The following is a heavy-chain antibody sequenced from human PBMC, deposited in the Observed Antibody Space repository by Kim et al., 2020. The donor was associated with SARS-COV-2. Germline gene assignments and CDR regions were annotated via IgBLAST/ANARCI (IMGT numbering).Heavy chain of an antibody. J-gene: IGHJ4*02. CDR1: GGSISSSSYY. Sequence: SETLSLTCTVSGGSISSSSYYWGWIRQPPGKGLEWIGSIYYSGSTYYNPSLKSRVTISVDTSKNQFSLKLSSVTAADTAVYYCARVSGDIVVVPAAPYFDYWGQGTLVTVSS. CDR2: IYYSGST. D-gene: IGHD2-2*01. V-gene: IGHV4-39*07. CDR3: ARVSGDIVVVPAAPYFDY.